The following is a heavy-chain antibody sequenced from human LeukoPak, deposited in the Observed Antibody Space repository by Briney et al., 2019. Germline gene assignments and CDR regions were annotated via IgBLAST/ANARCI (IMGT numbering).Heavy chain of an antibody. V-gene: IGHV3-11*01. D-gene: IGHD2-2*02. J-gene: IGHJ5*02. Sequence: GGSLRLSCAASGFTFSDYYMSWVRQAPGKGLEWVSYISSSGSTIYYADSVKGRFTISRDNAKNSLYLQMNSLRAEDTAVYYCASLVCSSTSCYTGGRWFDPWGQGTLVTVSS. CDR3: ASLVCSSTSCYTGGRWFDP. CDR1: GFTFSDYY. CDR2: ISSSGSTI.